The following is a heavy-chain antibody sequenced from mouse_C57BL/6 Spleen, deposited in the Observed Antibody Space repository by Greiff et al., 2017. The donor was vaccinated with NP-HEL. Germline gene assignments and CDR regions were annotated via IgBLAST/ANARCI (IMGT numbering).Heavy chain of an antibody. Sequence: EVMLVESGGGLVKPGGSLKLSCAASGFTFSSYTMSWVRQTPEKRLEWVATISGGGGNTYYPDSVKGRFTISRDNAKNTLYLQMSSLRSEDTALYYCARHSYDYDAAWFAYWGQGTLVTVSA. D-gene: IGHD2-4*01. CDR3: ARHSYDYDAAWFAY. J-gene: IGHJ3*01. CDR2: ISGGGGNT. V-gene: IGHV5-9*01. CDR1: GFTFSSYT.